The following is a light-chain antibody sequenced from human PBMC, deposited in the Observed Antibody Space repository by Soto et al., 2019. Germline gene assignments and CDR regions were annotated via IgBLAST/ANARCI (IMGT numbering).Light chain of an antibody. J-gene: IGKJ2*01. CDR1: ETISNF. V-gene: IGKV1-5*01. Sequence: DIQMTQSPSTLSASVGDRVAITCRASETISNFLAWYQQKPGKAPKLLFFDASNLESGVPSRFSGSGSGPEFTLTITSLQPDDFATYYCQQYKIFPYTFGQGTNLDLK. CDR3: QQYKIFPYT. CDR2: DAS.